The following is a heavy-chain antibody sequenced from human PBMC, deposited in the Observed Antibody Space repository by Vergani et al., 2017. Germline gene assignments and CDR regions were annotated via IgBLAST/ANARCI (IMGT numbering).Heavy chain of an antibody. CDR1: GGSFSGYY. Sequence: QVQLQQWGAGLLKPSETLSLTCAVYGGSFSGYYWSWIRQPPGKGLEWIGEINHSGSTNYNPSLKSRFTISVDTSKNQFSLKLSSVTAADTAVYYCARDVLLWFGELFHNWFDPWGQGTLVTVSS. CDR3: ARDVLLWFGELFHNWFDP. V-gene: IGHV4-34*01. J-gene: IGHJ5*02. D-gene: IGHD3-10*01. CDR2: INHSGST.